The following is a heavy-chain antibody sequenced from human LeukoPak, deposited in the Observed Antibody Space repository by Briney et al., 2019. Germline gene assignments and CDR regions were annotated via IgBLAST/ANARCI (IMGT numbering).Heavy chain of an antibody. J-gene: IGHJ4*02. Sequence: SVKVSRKASGGTFSSYAISWVRQAPGQGLEWMGVIIPIFGTANYAQKFQGRVTITTDESTSTAYMELSSLRSEDTAVYYCARRRYCSSTSCPGFDYWGQGTLVTVSS. CDR2: IIPIFGTA. CDR1: GGTFSSYA. D-gene: IGHD2-2*01. V-gene: IGHV1-69*05. CDR3: ARRRYCSSTSCPGFDY.